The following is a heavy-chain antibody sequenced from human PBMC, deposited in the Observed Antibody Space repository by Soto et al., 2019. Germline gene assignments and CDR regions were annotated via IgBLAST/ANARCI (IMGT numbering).Heavy chain of an antibody. Sequence: QVQLVQSGAEVKKPGSSVKVSCKASGGTFSSYAISWVRQAPGQGLEWMGGIIPIFGTANYAQKFQGRVTITADESTSTAYKELSSLRSEDTAVYYCARGLGYCSSTSCYAFDPWGQGTLVTVSS. CDR2: IIPIFGTA. CDR3: ARGLGYCSSTSCYAFDP. CDR1: GGTFSSYA. V-gene: IGHV1-69*01. J-gene: IGHJ5*02. D-gene: IGHD2-2*01.